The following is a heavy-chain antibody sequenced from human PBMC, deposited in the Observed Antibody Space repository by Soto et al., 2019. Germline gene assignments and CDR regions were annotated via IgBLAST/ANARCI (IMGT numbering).Heavy chain of an antibody. CDR3: VKDLVVVPAAPGPDY. CDR1: GFTFSSYA. Sequence: PGGSLRLSCSASGFTFSSYAMHWVRQAPGKGLEYVSAISSNGGSTYYADSVKGRFTISRDSSKNTLYLQMSSLRAEDTAVYYCVKDLVVVPAAPGPDYWGQGTLVTVSS. V-gene: IGHV3-64D*06. D-gene: IGHD2-2*01. CDR2: ISSNGGST. J-gene: IGHJ4*02.